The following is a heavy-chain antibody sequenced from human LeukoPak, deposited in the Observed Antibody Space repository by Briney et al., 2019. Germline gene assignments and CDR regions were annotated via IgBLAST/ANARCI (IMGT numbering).Heavy chain of an antibody. CDR1: GCTFDDYT. J-gene: IGHJ4*02. CDR3: VKHVCSSGWYSLDD. Sequence: GGSLRLSCVASGCTFDDYTVPWVRHVPGKGLEWVALISWDGGTTYYADSVKGRFTISRDNSKKSLYLQMNSLRTEDSALYYCVKHVCSSGWYSLDDWGQGTLVTVSS. V-gene: IGHV3-43*01. D-gene: IGHD6-19*01. CDR2: ISWDGGTT.